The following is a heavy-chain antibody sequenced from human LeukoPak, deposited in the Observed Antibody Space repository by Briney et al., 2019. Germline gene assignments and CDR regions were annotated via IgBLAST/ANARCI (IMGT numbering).Heavy chain of an antibody. D-gene: IGHD6-25*01. CDR1: GYTFTNYG. CDR2: ITTFNGHP. Sequence: ASVKVSCKASGYTFTNYGISWVRQAPGQGLEWMGWITTFNGHPSYVDKFQGRVTMTTDTFTTTAYMELRSLTSDDTAVYYCARGFSSDPNAFFDSWGQGTLVTVSS. CDR3: ARGFSSDPNAFFDS. V-gene: IGHV1-18*01. J-gene: IGHJ4*02.